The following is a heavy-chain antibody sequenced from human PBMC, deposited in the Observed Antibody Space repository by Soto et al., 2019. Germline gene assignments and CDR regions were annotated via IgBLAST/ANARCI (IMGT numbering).Heavy chain of an antibody. D-gene: IGHD2-2*01. CDR1: GGSVSISTYY. Sequence: QLQLRESGPGLVKPSETLSLTCSVSGGSVSISTYYWAWVRQTPGKGLEWLGGILHSGSTYYNPPLKSRLTLSVDTSEDQFSLNLSSVTATDTGVYYCATLPAAMYFYGSDVWGPGTTVTVSS. CDR3: ATLPAAMYFYGSDV. V-gene: IGHV4-39*01. J-gene: IGHJ6*02. CDR2: ILHSGST.